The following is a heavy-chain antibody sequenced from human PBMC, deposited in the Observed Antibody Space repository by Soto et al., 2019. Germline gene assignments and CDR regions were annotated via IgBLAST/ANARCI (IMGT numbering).Heavy chain of an antibody. D-gene: IGHD1-26*01. CDR3: ARDQTGSCAYNSFDP. CDR1: GFTFSNYA. Sequence: QVQLVESGGGVVQPGRSLSLSCAASGFTFSNYAIHWVRQAPGKGLEWVSVIWSDGSNKYYTDSVKGRFTISRDNSKNTVLLQMTSLRAEDTGVYYCARDQTGSCAYNSFDPWGQGTLVTVSS. J-gene: IGHJ5*02. V-gene: IGHV3-33*01. CDR2: IWSDGSNK.